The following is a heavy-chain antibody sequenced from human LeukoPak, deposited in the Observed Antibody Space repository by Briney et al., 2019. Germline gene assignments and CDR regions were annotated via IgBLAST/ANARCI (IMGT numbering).Heavy chain of an antibody. CDR3: ARGVSSSGWYSSLDP. CDR1: GITFSSNY. V-gene: IGHV3-53*01. CDR2: IYSGGST. Sequence: PGGSLRLSCAASGITFSSNYMSWVRQAPGKGLEWVSVIYSGGSTYYADSVKGRFTISRDNSKNTLYLQMNSLRAEDTAVYYCARGVSSSGWYSSLDPWGQGTLVTVSS. J-gene: IGHJ5*02. D-gene: IGHD6-19*01.